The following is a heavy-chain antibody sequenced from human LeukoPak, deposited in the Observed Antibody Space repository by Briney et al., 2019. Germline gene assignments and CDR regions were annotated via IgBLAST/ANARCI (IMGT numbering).Heavy chain of an antibody. V-gene: IGHV4-59*12. CDR3: ARESDLVGMDV. J-gene: IGHJ6*02. Sequence: SETLSLTCTVSGGSISSYYWSGIRQPPGKGLEWIGYIYYSGSTNYNPSLKSRVTISVDTSKNQFSLKLSSVTAADTAVYYCARESDLVGMDVWGQGTTVTVSS. CDR2: IYYSGST. CDR1: GGSISSYY.